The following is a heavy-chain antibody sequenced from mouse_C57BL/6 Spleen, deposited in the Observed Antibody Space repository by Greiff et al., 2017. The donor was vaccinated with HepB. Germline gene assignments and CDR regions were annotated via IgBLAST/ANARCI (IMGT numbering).Heavy chain of an antibody. CDR3: ASSLGDGTWFAY. CDR2: IYPRSGNT. V-gene: IGHV1-81*01. D-gene: IGHD4-1*01. CDR1: GYTFTSYG. J-gene: IGHJ3*01. Sequence: QVQLQQSGAELARPGASVKLSCKASGYTFTSYGISWVKQRTGQGLEWIGEIYPRSGNTYYNEKFKGKATLTADKSSSTAYMELRSLTSEDSAVYVCASSLGDGTWFAYWGQGTLVTVAA.